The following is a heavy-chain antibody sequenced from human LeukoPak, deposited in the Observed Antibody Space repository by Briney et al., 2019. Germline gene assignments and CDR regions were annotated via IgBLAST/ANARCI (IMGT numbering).Heavy chain of an antibody. CDR3: ARSEEGYYYYGMEV. J-gene: IGHJ6*02. Sequence: SQTLSLTCTVSGGSITSGDYYWSWIRQPPGKGLEWIGYIYYSGSAYYNPSLESRVTISVDMSKNQFSLKLSSLTAADTGVYYCARSEEGYYYYGMEVWGQGTTVTVSS. V-gene: IGHV4-30-4*01. D-gene: IGHD1-14*01. CDR1: GGSITSGDYY. CDR2: IYYSGSA.